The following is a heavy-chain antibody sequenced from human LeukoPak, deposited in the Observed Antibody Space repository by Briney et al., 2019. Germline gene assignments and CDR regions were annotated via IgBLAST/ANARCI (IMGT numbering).Heavy chain of an antibody. CDR2: ISSSSSTI. CDR1: GFTFSSYS. CDR3: ARDGVSYYASGSQGYFFDN. D-gene: IGHD3-10*01. V-gene: IGHV3-48*01. Sequence: GGSLRLSCAASGFTFSSYSMNWVRQAPGKGLEWVSYISSSSSTIYYADSVKGRFTISRDNAKNSLYLQMNSLRAEDTAVYYCARDGVSYYASGSQGYFFDNWGQGTLVTVSS. J-gene: IGHJ4*02.